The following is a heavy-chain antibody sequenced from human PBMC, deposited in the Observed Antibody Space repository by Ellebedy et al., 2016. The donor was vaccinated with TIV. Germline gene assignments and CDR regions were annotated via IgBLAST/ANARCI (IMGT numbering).Heavy chain of an antibody. D-gene: IGHD2-21*01. CDR2: IYGGGHGT. Sequence: GGSLRLSCAASGFTFSSFAMSWVRQAPGKGLEWVSGIYGGGHGTYYADSVKGRFIISRDNSQNTLYLQMSSLRAEDTAIYYCAKDAVSGDGFWDFDYWGQGTLVTVSS. J-gene: IGHJ4*02. V-gene: IGHV3-23*01. CDR3: AKDAVSGDGFWDFDY. CDR1: GFTFSSFA.